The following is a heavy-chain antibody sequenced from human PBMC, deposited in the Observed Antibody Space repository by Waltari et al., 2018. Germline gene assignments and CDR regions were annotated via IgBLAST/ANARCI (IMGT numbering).Heavy chain of an antibody. CDR1: GYSFTSYD. CDR3: VRGFDP. Sequence: QVQLVQSGAEVKKPGASVKVSCKASGYSFTSYDINWVRQAPGRGLEWMGWRSPNSGDTGYALKFQDRVTMTRNTSIRTVYMELGSLISDDTAVYYCVRGFDPWGQGTLVTVSS. CDR2: RSPNSGDT. J-gene: IGHJ5*02. V-gene: IGHV1-8*01.